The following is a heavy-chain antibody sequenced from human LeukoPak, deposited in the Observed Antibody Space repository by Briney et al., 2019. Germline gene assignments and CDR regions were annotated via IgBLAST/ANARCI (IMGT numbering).Heavy chain of an antibody. D-gene: IGHD3-10*01. V-gene: IGHV1-2*02. CDR2: INPNTGGT. Sequence: ASVKVSCKASGYIFTGYHMHWVRQAPGQGLEWMGWINPNTGGTNYAQNFPGRVTMTRDTSISTAYMEMSRLRSDDTAVYYCARVVGVREAFDIWGQGTMVTVSS. CDR1: GYIFTGYH. CDR3: ARVVGVREAFDI. J-gene: IGHJ3*02.